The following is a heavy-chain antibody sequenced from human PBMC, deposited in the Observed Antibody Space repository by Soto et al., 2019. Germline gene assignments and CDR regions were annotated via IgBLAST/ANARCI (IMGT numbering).Heavy chain of an antibody. CDR2: MSYDGSNE. CDR3: AKDGSHNFDY. CDR1: GLTFSNYA. Sequence: QVQLVESGGGVVQPGRSLRLSCAAPGLTFSNYAMHWVRQPPGKGLEWVALMSYDGSNEYYADSVKGRFTISRDNSKNTLYLQMNSLRAEDTAVYYCAKDGSHNFDYWGQGTLVTVSS. J-gene: IGHJ4*02. V-gene: IGHV3-30*18. D-gene: IGHD1-26*01.